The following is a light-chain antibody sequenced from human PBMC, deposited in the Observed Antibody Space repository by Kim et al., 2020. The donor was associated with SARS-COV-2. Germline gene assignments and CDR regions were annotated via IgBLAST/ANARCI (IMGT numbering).Light chain of an antibody. CDR2: DVT. J-gene: IGLJ2*01. Sequence: QSALTQPRSESGSPGQSVTMSCTGTRSDVGAYNYVSWYQQHPGKAPKVVIYDVTNRPSGVPDRFSGSKSGNTASLTISGLQAEDEADYYCCSFAGNSVIFGGGTQLTVL. CDR1: RSDVGAYNY. CDR3: CSFAGNSVI. V-gene: IGLV2-11*01.